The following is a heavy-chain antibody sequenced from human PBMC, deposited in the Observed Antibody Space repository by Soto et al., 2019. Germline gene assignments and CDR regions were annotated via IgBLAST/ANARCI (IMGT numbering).Heavy chain of an antibody. Sequence: EVQLVESGGGLVKPGGSLRLSCAASGFTFSSYSMNWVRQAPGKGLEWVSSISSSSSYIYYADSVKGRFTSSRDNAKNSLYLQMNSLRAEDTAVYYCARGPETHLDAFDIWGQGTMVTVSS. V-gene: IGHV3-21*01. CDR1: GFTFSSYS. CDR3: ARGPETHLDAFDI. CDR2: ISSSSSYI. J-gene: IGHJ3*02.